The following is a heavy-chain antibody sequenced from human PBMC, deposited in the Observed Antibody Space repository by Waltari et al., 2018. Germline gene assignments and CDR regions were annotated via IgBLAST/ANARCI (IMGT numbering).Heavy chain of an antibody. CDR2: IYTSGST. CDR3: AVRGVVPAAPYY. Sequence: QVQLQESGPGLVKPSQTLSLTCTVSGGSISSGRYYWSWIRQPAGKGLEWIGYIYTSGSTNYNPSPKSRVTISVDTSKNQFSLKLSSVTAADTAVYYCAVRGVVPAAPYYWGQGTLVTVSS. J-gene: IGHJ4*02. D-gene: IGHD2-2*01. CDR1: GGSISSGRYY. V-gene: IGHV4-61*09.